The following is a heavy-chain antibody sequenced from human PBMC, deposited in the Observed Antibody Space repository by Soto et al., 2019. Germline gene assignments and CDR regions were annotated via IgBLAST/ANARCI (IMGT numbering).Heavy chain of an antibody. CDR3: AANRVAAAGIPLDY. CDR2: IIPIFGTA. CDR1: GGTFSSYA. V-gene: IGHV1-69*12. D-gene: IGHD6-13*01. J-gene: IGHJ4*02. Sequence: QVQLVQSGAEVKKPGSSVKVSCKASGGTFSSYAISWVRQAPGQGLEWMGGIIPIFGTANYAQKFQGRVTXXAXDXXSTAYMELSSLISEDTAVYYCAANRVAAAGIPLDYWGQGTLVTVSS.